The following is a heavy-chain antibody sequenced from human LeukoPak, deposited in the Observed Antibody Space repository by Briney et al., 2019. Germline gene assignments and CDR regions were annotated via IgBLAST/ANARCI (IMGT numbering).Heavy chain of an antibody. CDR2: ITRSSNYI. CDR1: GFTFDDYA. Sequence: PGGSLRLSCAASGFTFDDYALSWVRQVPGKGLEWVSSITRSSNYIYYADSVKGRFTVSRDNAKNSLHLQINSLRAEDTAVYYCANSRYDSSGYYGIIAYWGLGTLVTVSS. D-gene: IGHD3-22*01. V-gene: IGHV3-21*01. CDR3: ANSRYDSSGYYGIIAY. J-gene: IGHJ4*02.